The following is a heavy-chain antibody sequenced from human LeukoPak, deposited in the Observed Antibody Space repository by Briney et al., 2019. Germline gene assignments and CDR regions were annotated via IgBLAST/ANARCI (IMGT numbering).Heavy chain of an antibody. CDR3: ASLFGESWTSYYYGMDV. CDR2: ISSSGSTI. D-gene: IGHD3-10*02. J-gene: IGHJ6*02. Sequence: GGSLRLSCAASGFTFSDYYMSWIRQAPGKGLEWVSYISSSGSTIYYADSVKGRFTISRDNAKNSLYLQMNSLRAEDTAVYYCASLFGESWTSYYYGMDVWGQGTTVTVSS. CDR1: GFTFSDYY. V-gene: IGHV3-11*01.